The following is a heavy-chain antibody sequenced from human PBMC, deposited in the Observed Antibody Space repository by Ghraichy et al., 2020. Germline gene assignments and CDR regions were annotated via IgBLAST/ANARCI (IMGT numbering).Heavy chain of an antibody. Sequence: GGSLRLSCAASGFTFSSYSMNWVRQAPGKGLEWVSSISSSSSYIYYADSVKGRFTISRDNAKNSLYLQMNSLRAEDTAVYYCARGREIEGIAAAGHFDLWGRGTLVTVSS. CDR2: ISSSSSYI. V-gene: IGHV3-21*01. CDR1: GFTFSSYS. D-gene: IGHD6-13*01. CDR3: ARGREIEGIAAAGHFDL. J-gene: IGHJ2*01.